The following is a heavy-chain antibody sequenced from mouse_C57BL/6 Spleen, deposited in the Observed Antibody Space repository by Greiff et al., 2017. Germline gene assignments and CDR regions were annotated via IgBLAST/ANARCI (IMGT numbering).Heavy chain of an antibody. CDR3: ARDRNYSNYGWYCDV. CDR2: ISDGGSYT. D-gene: IGHD2-5*01. CDR1: GFTFSSYA. V-gene: IGHV5-4*01. Sequence: EVHLVESGGGLVKPGGSLKLSCAASGFTFSSYAMSWVRQTPERRLEWVATISDGGSYTYYPDNVKGRFTISRDNAKNNLYLQMSHLKSEDTAMYYCARDRNYSNYGWYCDVWGTGTTVTVSS. J-gene: IGHJ1*03.